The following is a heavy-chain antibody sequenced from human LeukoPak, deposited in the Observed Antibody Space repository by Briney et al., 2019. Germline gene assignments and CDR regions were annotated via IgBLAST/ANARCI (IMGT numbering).Heavy chain of an antibody. CDR3: ARVGYYYDSSGYYEFDY. D-gene: IGHD3-22*01. CDR2: IKQDGSEK. CDR1: GFTFSSYW. V-gene: IGHV3-7*01. J-gene: IGHJ4*02. Sequence: PGGSLRLSCAASGFTFSSYWMSWVRQAPGKGLEWVANIKQDGSEKYYVDSVKGRFTISRDNAKNSLYLQMNSLRAEDTAVYYCARVGYYYDSSGYYEFDYWGQGTLVTVSS.